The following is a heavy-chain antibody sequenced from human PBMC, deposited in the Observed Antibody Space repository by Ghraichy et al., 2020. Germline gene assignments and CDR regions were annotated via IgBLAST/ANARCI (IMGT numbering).Heavy chain of an antibody. J-gene: IGHJ6*02. D-gene: IGHD4-17*01. V-gene: IGHV3-43*02. CDR1: GFTFDDYA. CDR3: ARYRDYDDYRYEYYYYYAMDV. CDR2: ISGDGGIT. Sequence: GGSLRLSCAASGFTFDDYAMHWVRQAPGKGLEWVSLISGDGGITSYADSVKGRFTISRDNSENSLYLQMNSLRTEDTALYYCARYRDYDDYRYEYYYYYAMDVWGRGTTVTVSS.